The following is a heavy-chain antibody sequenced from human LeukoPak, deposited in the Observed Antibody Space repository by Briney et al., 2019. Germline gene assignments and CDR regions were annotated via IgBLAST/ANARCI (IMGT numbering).Heavy chain of an antibody. J-gene: IGHJ4*02. V-gene: IGHV3-74*01. CDR3: ARDYSYAYDQ. Sequence: GGSLRLSCAASVFTFSSYWIHWVRQAPGKGLVWVSRIHSGGSDTNYADSVKGRFTISRDNAKNTLYLQMNSLRAEDTAVYYCARDYSYAYDQWGRGTLVTVSS. D-gene: IGHD3-16*01. CDR2: IHSGGSDT. CDR1: VFTFSSYW.